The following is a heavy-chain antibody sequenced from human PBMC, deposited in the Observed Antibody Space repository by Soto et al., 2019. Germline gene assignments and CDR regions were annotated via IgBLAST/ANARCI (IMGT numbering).Heavy chain of an antibody. V-gene: IGHV3-23*01. CDR1: GFTFSSYA. Sequence: VGSLRLSCAASGFTFSSYAMSWVRQAPGKGLEWVSAISGSGGSTYYADSVKGRFTISRDNSKNTLYLQMKSLRAEDTAVYYCAKDAYYYDSSGYYGDAFDIWGQGTMVTVSS. CDR3: AKDAYYYDSSGYYGDAFDI. D-gene: IGHD3-22*01. J-gene: IGHJ3*02. CDR2: ISGSGGST.